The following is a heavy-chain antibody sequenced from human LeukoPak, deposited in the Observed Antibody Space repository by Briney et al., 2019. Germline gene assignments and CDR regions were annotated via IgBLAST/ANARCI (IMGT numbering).Heavy chain of an antibody. CDR3: ARAPPGYCSGGSCSRPLDL. CDR2: ISYDGSNK. D-gene: IGHD2-15*01. J-gene: IGHJ5*02. Sequence: GRSLRLSCAASGFTFSSYGIHWVRQAPGKGLEWVALISYDGSNKYYADSVKGRFTISRDNSRNTLYLQMSSLRVEDTAVHYCARAPPGYCSGGSCSRPLDLWGQGTLVTVSS. V-gene: IGHV3-30*03. CDR1: GFTFSSYG.